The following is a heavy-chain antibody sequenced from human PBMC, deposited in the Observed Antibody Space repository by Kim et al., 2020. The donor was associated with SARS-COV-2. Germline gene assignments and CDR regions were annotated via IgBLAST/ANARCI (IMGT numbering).Heavy chain of an antibody. CDR1: GFTFSSYA. Sequence: GGSLRLSCAASGFTFSSYAMSWVRQAPGKGLEWVSAISGSGGSTYYADSVKGRFTISRDNSKNTLYLQMNSLRAEDTAVYYCAKDRSLDYGGESFDYWGQGTLVTVSS. J-gene: IGHJ4*02. D-gene: IGHD4-17*01. V-gene: IGHV3-23*01. CDR3: AKDRSLDYGGESFDY. CDR2: ISGSGGST.